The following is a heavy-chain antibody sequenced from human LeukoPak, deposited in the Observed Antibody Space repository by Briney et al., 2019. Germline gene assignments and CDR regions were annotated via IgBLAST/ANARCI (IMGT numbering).Heavy chain of an antibody. Sequence: GGSLRLSCAASGFTVNTNHMTWVRQAPGKGLEWVSITYAGGMTYYADSVKGRFTISRDNSKNVLYLQMNSLRAADTAVYYCARGTSRTSPLSGYYRGYFDYWGQGTLVTVSS. V-gene: IGHV3-66*02. J-gene: IGHJ4*02. CDR2: TYAGGMT. CDR1: GFTVNTNH. CDR3: ARGTSRTSPLSGYYRGYFDY. D-gene: IGHD3-3*01.